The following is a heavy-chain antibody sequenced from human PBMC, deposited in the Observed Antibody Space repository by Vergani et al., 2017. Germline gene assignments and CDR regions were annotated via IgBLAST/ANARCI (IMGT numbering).Heavy chain of an antibody. D-gene: IGHD3-9*01. CDR1: GFTLSDHV. V-gene: IGHV3-72*01. CDR3: AKITTGLYDILTGYGAFDI. Sequence: EVQLVESGGGLVQPGGSLRLSCAASGFTLSDHVMDWVRQGPGKGLEWVGRSRNKARSYTTEYSASVKGRFTISRDDSRNSLYLQMNSLKTEDTAVYYCAKITTGLYDILTGYGAFDIWGQGTMVTVSS. CDR2: SRNKARSYTT. J-gene: IGHJ3*02.